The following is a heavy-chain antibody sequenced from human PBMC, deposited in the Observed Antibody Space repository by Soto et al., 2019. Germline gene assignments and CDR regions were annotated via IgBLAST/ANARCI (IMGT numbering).Heavy chain of an antibody. J-gene: IGHJ4*02. CDR1: GFTVSSFY. Sequence: EVQLVESGGGLVQPGGSLRLSCAASGFTVSSFYMTWVRQAPGKGLQWVAVISSGGSTYYAVSVKGRFTISRDNSKNTLYLEMNSLRAEDTAVYYCARDTFGGAYDFLHGGQGTLVTVSS. CDR3: ARDTFGGAYDFLH. CDR2: ISSGGST. D-gene: IGHD3-3*01. V-gene: IGHV3-66*01.